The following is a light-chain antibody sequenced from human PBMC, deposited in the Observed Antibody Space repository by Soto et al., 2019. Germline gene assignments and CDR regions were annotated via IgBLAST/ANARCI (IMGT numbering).Light chain of an antibody. V-gene: IGKV1-39*01. CDR3: QQTYSIPLT. CDR1: QSISRY. Sequence: DIQMTQSPSSLSASVGERVTITCRASQSISRYLNWYQQNPGRAPKLLIYAAYNLQSGVPSRFSGSGSGTDFTLAISALQPDDFATYFCQQTYSIPLTFGGGSKV. CDR2: AAY. J-gene: IGKJ4*01.